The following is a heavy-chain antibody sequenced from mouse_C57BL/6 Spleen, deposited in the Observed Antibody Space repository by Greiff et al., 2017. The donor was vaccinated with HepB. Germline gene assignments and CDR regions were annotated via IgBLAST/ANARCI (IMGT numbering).Heavy chain of an antibody. CDR1: GFNIKDYY. CDR3: TRTGTNYFDY. CDR2: IDPEDGDT. V-gene: IGHV14-1*01. D-gene: IGHD4-1*01. J-gene: IGHJ2*01. Sequence: EVQLQQSGAELVRPGASVKLSCTASGFNIKDYYMHWVKQRPEQGLEWIGRIDPEDGDTEYAPKFQGKATMTADTSSNTAYLQLSSLTSEDTAVYHCTRTGTNYFDYWGQGTTLTVSS.